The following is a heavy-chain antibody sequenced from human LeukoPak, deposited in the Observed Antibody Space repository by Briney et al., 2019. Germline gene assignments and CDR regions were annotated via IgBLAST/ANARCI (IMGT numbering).Heavy chain of an antibody. CDR1: GGSISSSSYY. CDR2: IYSGGSS. D-gene: IGHD2-2*01. CDR3: ARDAGHQLSRRNYYAMDV. V-gene: IGHV4-39*07. J-gene: IGHJ6*02. Sequence: SETLSLTCTVSGGSISSSSYYWGWIRQPPGKGLEWIGSIYSGGSSYYNPSLRSRVSISVDTSNNQCSLKVNSVTAADTAVYYCARDAGHQLSRRNYYAMDVWGQGTTVTVSS.